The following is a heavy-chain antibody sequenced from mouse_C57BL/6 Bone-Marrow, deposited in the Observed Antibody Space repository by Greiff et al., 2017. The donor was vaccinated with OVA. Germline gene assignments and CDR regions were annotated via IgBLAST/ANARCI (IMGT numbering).Heavy chain of an antibody. CDR3: ARGPGSSYEAMDY. J-gene: IGHJ4*01. Sequence: VQLQQSGPELVKPGASVKISCKASGYSFTDYNMNWVKQSNGKSLEWIGVINPNYGTTSYNQKFKGKATLTVDQSSSTAYMQLNSLTAEDTAVYYCARGPGSSYEAMDYWCQGTSVTVSS. D-gene: IGHD1-1*01. CDR2: INPNYGTT. V-gene: IGHV1-39*01. CDR1: GYSFTDYN.